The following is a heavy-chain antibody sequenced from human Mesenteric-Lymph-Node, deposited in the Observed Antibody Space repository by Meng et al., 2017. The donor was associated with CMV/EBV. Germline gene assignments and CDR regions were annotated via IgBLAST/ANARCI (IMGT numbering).Heavy chain of an antibody. CDR1: GYTFSVFS. CDR2: INPNSGGT. CDR3: ARALSSYYNYYAMDV. Sequence: ASVKVSCKASGYTFSVFSIHWVRQAPGQGLEWMGWINPNSGGTKSAQNFQGRVIMTSNTSTRTAYMELSRLTFDDTAVYYCARALSSYYNYYAMDVWGQGTTVTVSS. V-gene: IGHV1-2*02. J-gene: IGHJ6*02.